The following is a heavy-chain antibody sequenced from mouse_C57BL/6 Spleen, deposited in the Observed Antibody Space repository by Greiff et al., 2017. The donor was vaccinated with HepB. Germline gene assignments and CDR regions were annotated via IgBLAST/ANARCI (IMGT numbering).Heavy chain of an antibody. CDR1: GFTFSDYG. V-gene: IGHV5-17*01. Sequence: EVQVVESGGGLVKPGGSLKLSCAASGFTFSDYGMHWVRQAPEKGLEWVAYISSGSSTIYYADTVKGRFTISRDNAKNTLFLQMTSLRSEDTAMYYCARKSNVYAMDYWGQGTSVTVSS. J-gene: IGHJ4*01. D-gene: IGHD2-5*01. CDR2: ISSGSSTI. CDR3: ARKSNVYAMDY.